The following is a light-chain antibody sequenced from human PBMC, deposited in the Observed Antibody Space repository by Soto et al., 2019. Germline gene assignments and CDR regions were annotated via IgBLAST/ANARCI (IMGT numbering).Light chain of an antibody. CDR3: QQYNNWPWT. CDR2: DAS. Sequence: EIVLTQSPGTLSLSPGQRATLSCRASESISRDYLAWYQQRLGQAPRLLIYDASTRATGIPARFSGSGSGTEFTLTISSLQSEDFAVYYCQQYNNWPWTFGPGTKVDIK. CDR1: ESISRDY. J-gene: IGKJ1*01. V-gene: IGKV3-15*01.